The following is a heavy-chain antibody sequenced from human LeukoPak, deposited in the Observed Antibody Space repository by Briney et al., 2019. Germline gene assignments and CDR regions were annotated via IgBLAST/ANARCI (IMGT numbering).Heavy chain of an antibody. V-gene: IGHV3-23*01. CDR2: ISGSGGST. D-gene: IGHD1-1*01. J-gene: IGHJ4*02. CDR3: AKATGTLGN. Sequence: PGGSLRLSCAASRFTFSSYGMSWVRQAPGKGLEWVSAISGSGGSTYYADSVKGRFTISRDNSKNTLYLQMNSLTAEDTAIYYCAKATGTLGNWGQGTLVTVSS. CDR1: RFTFSSYG.